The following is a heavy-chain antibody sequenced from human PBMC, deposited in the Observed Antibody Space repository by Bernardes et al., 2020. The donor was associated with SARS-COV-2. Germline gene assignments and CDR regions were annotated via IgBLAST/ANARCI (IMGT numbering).Heavy chain of an antibody. J-gene: IGHJ5*02. CDR1: GGSISGNSNY. Sequence: SETLSLTCTVSGGSISGNSNYWGWIPQPKGTGLEWIGSIYYGGKTYYNPSLNSRLTISVDTSNNQFSLRLTSVTAADTAVNYCARPPPAVDPWGQGTLVNVS. CDR2: IYYGGKT. V-gene: IGHV4-39*01. CDR3: ARPPPAVDP.